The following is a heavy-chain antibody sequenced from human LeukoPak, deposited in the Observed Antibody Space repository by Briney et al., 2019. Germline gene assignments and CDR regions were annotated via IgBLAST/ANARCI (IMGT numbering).Heavy chain of an antibody. CDR2: IYYSGST. J-gene: IGHJ4*02. D-gene: IGHD3-10*01. V-gene: IGHV4-39*01. CDR3: ARQKHANPSWLDYSDY. Sequence: PSETLSLTCTVSGGSISSSSYYWGWIRQPPGKGLEWIGSIYYSGSTYYNPSLKSRVTISVDTSKNQFSLKLSSVTAADTAVYYCARQKHANPSWLDYSDYWGQGTLVTVSS. CDR1: GGSISSSSYY.